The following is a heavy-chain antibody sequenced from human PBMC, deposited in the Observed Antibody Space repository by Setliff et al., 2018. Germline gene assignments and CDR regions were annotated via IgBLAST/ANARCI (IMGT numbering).Heavy chain of an antibody. D-gene: IGHD2-8*01. CDR3: AREGFYCTNGVCYRPFDY. CDR1: GGSISSGSYY. Sequence: SETLSLTCTVSGGSISSGSYYWSWIRQPAGKGLEWIGHIYTSGSTNYNPSLKSRVTISVDTSKNQFSLKLSSVTAADTAVYYCAREGFYCTNGVCYRPFDYWGQGTLVTVSS. CDR2: IYTSGST. V-gene: IGHV4-61*09. J-gene: IGHJ4*02.